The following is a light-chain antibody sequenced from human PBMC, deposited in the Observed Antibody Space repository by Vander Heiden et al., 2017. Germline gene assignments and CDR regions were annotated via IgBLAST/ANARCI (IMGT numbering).Light chain of an antibody. Sequence: SYELTQPPSVSVSPGQTASITCSGDKLGDKYACWYQQKPGQSPGLGSYQDSKRPSGIPERFSGSNSGKKENLHISGTQAMEEAEEYCPAWDSSTVVVGGGTKMPVL. CDR2: QDS. CDR1: KLGDKY. CDR3: PAWDSSTVV. V-gene: IGLV3-1*01. J-gene: IGLJ2*01.